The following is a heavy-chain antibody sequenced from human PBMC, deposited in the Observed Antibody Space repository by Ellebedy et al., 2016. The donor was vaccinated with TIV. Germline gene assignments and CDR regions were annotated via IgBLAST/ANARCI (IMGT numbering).Heavy chain of an antibody. CDR3: ATLPYISTSSAY. CDR1: GYTFTGYY. V-gene: IGHV1-2*02. D-gene: IGHD6-13*01. CDR2: ITPFNGNT. Sequence: ASVKVSCKASGYTFTGYYMHWVRQAPGQALEWMGWITPFNGNTNYAQKFQDRVTMTRDTSISTAYMELSRLRSDDTAVYYCATLPYISTSSAYWGQGTLVTVSS. J-gene: IGHJ4*02.